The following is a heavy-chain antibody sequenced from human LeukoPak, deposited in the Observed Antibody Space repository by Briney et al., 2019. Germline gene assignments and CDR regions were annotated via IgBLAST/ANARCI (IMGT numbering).Heavy chain of an antibody. CDR1: GFNVSYYS. CDR3: AGGGATSFDY. D-gene: IGHD5-12*01. V-gene: IGHV3-48*04. J-gene: IGHJ4*02. CDR2: ISFSNSTL. Sequence: GGSLRLSCAASGFNVSYYSMNWVRQAPGKGPEWVSYISFSNSTLYYADSVRGRFTISRDNAKNSLSLQMNSLRAEDTAVYYCAGGGATSFDYWGQGILVTVSS.